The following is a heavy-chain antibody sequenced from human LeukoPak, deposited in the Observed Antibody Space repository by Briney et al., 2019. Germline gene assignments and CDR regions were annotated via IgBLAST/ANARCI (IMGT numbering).Heavy chain of an antibody. V-gene: IGHV1-69-2*01. CDR1: GYTFTDYY. J-gene: IGHJ5*02. Sequence: ASVKISCKVSGYTFTDYYMHWVQQAPGKGLEWMGLVDPEDGETIYAEKFQGRVTITADTSTDKAYMELSSLRSEDTAVYYCGTIGGGSGSLPQNWFDPWGQGTLVTVSS. CDR2: VDPEDGET. D-gene: IGHD3-10*01. CDR3: GTIGGGSGSLPQNWFDP.